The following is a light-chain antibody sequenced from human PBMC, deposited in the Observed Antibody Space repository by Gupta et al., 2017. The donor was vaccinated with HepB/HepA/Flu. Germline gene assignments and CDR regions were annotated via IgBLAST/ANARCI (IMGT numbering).Light chain of an antibody. CDR1: QSVSSN. V-gene: IGKV3-15*01. CDR3: QQYNNWPPYT. J-gene: IGKJ2*01. Sequence: EIVMTQSPATLSVSPGERATLSCRASQSVSSNLAWYQQKPGQAPRLLIYGASTRDTGITARFSGSGSGTEFTLTISSRQSEDFAVYYCQQYNNWPPYTFGQGTKLEIK. CDR2: GAS.